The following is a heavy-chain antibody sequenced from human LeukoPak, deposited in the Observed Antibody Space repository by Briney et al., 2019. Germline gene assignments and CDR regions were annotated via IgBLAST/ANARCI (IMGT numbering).Heavy chain of an antibody. J-gene: IGHJ4*02. D-gene: IGHD5-18*01. CDR1: GGSISSYY. Sequence: SETLSXTCTXSGGSISSYYWSWIRQPPGKGLEWIGYIYYSGSTNYNPSLKSRVTISVDTSKNQFSLKLSSVTAADTAVYYCARGSYYFDYWGQGTLVTVSS. V-gene: IGHV4-59*01. CDR2: IYYSGST. CDR3: ARGSYYFDY.